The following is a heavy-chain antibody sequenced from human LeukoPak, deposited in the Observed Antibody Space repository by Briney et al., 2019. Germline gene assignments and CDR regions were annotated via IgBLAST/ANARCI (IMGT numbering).Heavy chain of an antibody. Sequence: PSETLSLTCTVSGGSISSSSYYWGWIRQPPGKGLEWIGSIYYSGSTYYNPSLKSRVTISVDTSKNQFSLKLSSVTAADTAVYYCARGRGADRLRGAFDIWGQGTMVTVSS. CDR1: GGSISSSSYY. D-gene: IGHD6-19*01. V-gene: IGHV4-39*07. CDR2: IYYSGST. J-gene: IGHJ3*02. CDR3: ARGRGADRLRGAFDI.